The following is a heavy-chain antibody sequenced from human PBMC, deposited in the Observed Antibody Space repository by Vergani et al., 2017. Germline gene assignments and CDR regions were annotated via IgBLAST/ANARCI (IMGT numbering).Heavy chain of an antibody. D-gene: IGHD4-17*01. J-gene: IGHJ4*02. CDR2: ISSSSSNI. Sequence: EVQLVESGGGLVKPGGSLRLSCAASGFTFSSYSVNWVRQAPGKGLEWVSSISSSSSNIYYTYSETGRFTISRDNAKNSLYLQMNSLSAEDTAVYYFARFPGDYRRRAGIDYWGQGTLVTVSS. CDR3: ARFPGDYRRRAGIDY. V-gene: IGHV3-21*01. CDR1: GFTFSSYS.